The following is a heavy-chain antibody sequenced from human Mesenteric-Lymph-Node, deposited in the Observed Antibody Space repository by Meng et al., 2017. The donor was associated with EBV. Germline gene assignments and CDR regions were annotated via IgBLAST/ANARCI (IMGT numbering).Heavy chain of an antibody. CDR1: GYAFANYG. D-gene: IGHD3-22*01. Sequence: QVSLVQSGAEVKKPGASVKVSCKASGYAFANYGITWVRQAPGQGLEWLGWINAHNDFTNYAQKLQGRVTMTRDTSTSTAYMELRSLRSDDTAVYYCASMDSSGYTPGYWGQGSLVTVSS. J-gene: IGHJ4*02. CDR2: INAHNDFT. CDR3: ASMDSSGYTPGY. V-gene: IGHV1-18*01.